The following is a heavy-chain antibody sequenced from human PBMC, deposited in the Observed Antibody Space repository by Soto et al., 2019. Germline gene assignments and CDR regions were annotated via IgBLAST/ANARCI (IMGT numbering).Heavy chain of an antibody. V-gene: IGHV1-46*01. Sequence: ASVKVSCKASGYTFTGYYMHWVRQAPGQGLEWMGIINPSGGSTSYAQKFQGRVTMTRDTSTSTVYMELSSLRSEDTAVYYCAREGSIFGVVTHTGMDVWGQGTTVTVSS. CDR3: AREGSIFGVVTHTGMDV. CDR1: GYTFTGYY. D-gene: IGHD3-3*01. CDR2: INPSGGST. J-gene: IGHJ6*02.